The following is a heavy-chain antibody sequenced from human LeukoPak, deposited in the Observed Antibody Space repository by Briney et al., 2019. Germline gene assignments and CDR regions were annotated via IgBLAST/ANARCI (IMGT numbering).Heavy chain of an antibody. CDR1: GGTFSSYA. J-gene: IGHJ3*02. D-gene: IGHD2-2*01. CDR3: ARATVAPAAENVWDAFDI. CDR2: IIPIFGTA. V-gene: IGHV1-69*13. Sequence: ASVKVSCKASGGTFSSYAISWVRQAPGQGLEWMGGIIPIFGTANYAQKFQGRVTITADESTSTAYMELSSLRSEDTAVYYCARATVAPAAENVWDAFDIWGQGTMVTVSS.